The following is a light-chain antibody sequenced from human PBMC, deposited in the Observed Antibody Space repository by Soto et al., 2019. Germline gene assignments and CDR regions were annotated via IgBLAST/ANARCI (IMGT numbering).Light chain of an antibody. CDR2: GAS. CDR3: QQSGSSPFT. CDR1: QSVSSSY. J-gene: IGKJ3*01. Sequence: ESVLTQSPGTLSMSPGERATLSCRASQSVSSSYSAWYQQKPGQAPRLLIYGASSRATGIPDRFSGSGSGTDFTLTISRLEPEDFAVYYCQQSGSSPFTLGPGTKVDIK. V-gene: IGKV3-20*01.